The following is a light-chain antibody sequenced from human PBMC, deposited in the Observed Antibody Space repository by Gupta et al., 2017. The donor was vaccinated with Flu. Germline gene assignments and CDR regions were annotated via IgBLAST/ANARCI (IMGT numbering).Light chain of an antibody. CDR2: DVT. J-gene: IGLJ3*02. CDR3: CSFAGGHTWV. V-gene: IGLV2-11*01. CDR1: SSDVGAYNY. Sequence: QSALTHPRSVSGSPGQSVTFSCTGTSSDVGAYNYVSWYQQHPGKAPKLMIYDVTKRPSGVPDRFSGSKSGNTASLTISGLQAEDEADYYCCSFAGGHTWVFGGGTALTVL.